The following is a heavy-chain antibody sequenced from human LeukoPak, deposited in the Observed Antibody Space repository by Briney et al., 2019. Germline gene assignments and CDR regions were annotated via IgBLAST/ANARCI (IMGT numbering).Heavy chain of an antibody. V-gene: IGHV1-69*04. Sequence: SVKVSCKASGGTFISYTISWVRQAPGQGVEWMGGMIPILGVANYAQKFQGRVTITADKSKSTEYMELSSLRSEDTAVYYCARDGNAILTGYYFDYWGQGTLVTVSS. J-gene: IGHJ4*02. CDR2: MIPILGVA. CDR3: ARDGNAILTGYYFDY. CDR1: GGTFISYT. D-gene: IGHD3-9*01.